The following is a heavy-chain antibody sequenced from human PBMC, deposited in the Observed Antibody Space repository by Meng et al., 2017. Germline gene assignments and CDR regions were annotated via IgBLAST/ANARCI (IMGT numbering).Heavy chain of an antibody. D-gene: IGHD3-3*01. CDR3: ARRAFWTFDI. CDR1: SGSISSSSYY. J-gene: IGHJ3*02. Sequence: SETLSLTCTVSSGSISSSSYYWGWIRQPPGKGLEWIGSIYYSGSTYYNPSLKSRVTISVDTSKNQFSLKLSSVTAADTAVYYCARRAFWTFDIWGQGTMVTVSS. V-gene: IGHV4-39*07. CDR2: IYYSGST.